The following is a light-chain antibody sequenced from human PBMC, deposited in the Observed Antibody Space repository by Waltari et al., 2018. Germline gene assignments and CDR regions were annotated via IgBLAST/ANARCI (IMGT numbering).Light chain of an antibody. J-gene: IGLJ2*01. Sequence: SYVLTQPPSESVAPVQTATISCTEHNIERQSVHWYQQKPGQAPVLVVYDDSDRPSGIPERFSGSNSGNTATLTITRVDAGDEGDYYCQVWDTSSAHVLFGGGTKLTVL. CDR3: QVWDTSSAHVL. CDR2: DDS. CDR1: NIERQS. V-gene: IGLV3-21*02.